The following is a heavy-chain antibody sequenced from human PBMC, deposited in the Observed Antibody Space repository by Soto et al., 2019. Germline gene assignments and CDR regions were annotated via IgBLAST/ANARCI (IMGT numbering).Heavy chain of an antibody. D-gene: IGHD6-13*01. V-gene: IGHV5-51*01. CDR3: ARLGCSSAAGTGRNYYYGMDV. CDR1: GYSFTSYW. Sequence: PGASLKISCKGSGYSFTSYWIGWVRQMPGKGLEWMGIIYPGDSDTRYSPSFQGQVTISADKSISTAYLQWSSLKASDTAMYYCARLGCSSAAGTGRNYYYGMDVWGQGTTVTVSS. J-gene: IGHJ6*02. CDR2: IYPGDSDT.